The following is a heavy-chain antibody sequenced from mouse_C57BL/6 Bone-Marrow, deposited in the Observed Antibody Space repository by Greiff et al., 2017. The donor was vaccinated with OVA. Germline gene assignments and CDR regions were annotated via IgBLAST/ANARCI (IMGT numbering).Heavy chain of an antibody. CDR3: TRGGGSIDY. CDR1: GYTFTSYC. V-gene: IGHV1-81*01. J-gene: IGHJ2*01. CDR2: IYPRSGNT. D-gene: IGHD2-3*01. Sequence: VQLQQSGAELVRPGASVKLSCKASGYTFTSYCISWVKQRTGQGLEWIGEIYPRSGNTYYNEKFKGKATLTADKSSSTAYLELRSLTSEDSAFYFCTRGGGSIDYWGQGTTLTVSS.